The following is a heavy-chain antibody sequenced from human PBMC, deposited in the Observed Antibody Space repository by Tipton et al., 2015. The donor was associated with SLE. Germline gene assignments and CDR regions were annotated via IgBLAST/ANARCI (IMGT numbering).Heavy chain of an antibody. V-gene: IGHV4-39*07. CDR2: IFYGEST. J-gene: IGHJ4*02. CDR1: GDSVSSSNYY. CDR3: ARGFGGSYSDS. D-gene: IGHD1-26*01. Sequence: TLSLTCTVSGDSVSSSNYYWGWIRQPPGKGLEWIGTIFYGESTYYNPSLKSRVTISIDTSKNQFSLKLSSVTAADTAVYYCARGFGGSYSDSWGQGPLVTVSS.